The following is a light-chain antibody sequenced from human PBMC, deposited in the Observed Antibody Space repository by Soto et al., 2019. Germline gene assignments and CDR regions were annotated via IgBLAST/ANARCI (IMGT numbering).Light chain of an antibody. Sequence: AIQMTQFPSSLSASVGDRVTITCRASQDIRSDLGWYQQRPGKAPRVLIYAASSLQSGVPSRFSGSGSGTHFTFTITSLQPEDIGTYYCQNCFTVPYTFGQGTKVDIK. V-gene: IGKV1-6*01. CDR1: QDIRSD. CDR2: AAS. CDR3: QNCFTVPYT. J-gene: IGKJ2*01.